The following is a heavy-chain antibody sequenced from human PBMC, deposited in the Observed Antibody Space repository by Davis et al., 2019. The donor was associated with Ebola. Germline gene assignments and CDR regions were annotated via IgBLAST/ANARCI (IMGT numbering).Heavy chain of an antibody. CDR1: GFTVSSNH. V-gene: IGHV3-53*05. CDR3: ATTQWLREFDN. D-gene: IGHD6-19*01. CDR2: IYDHST. Sequence: GGSLRLSCAASGFTVSSNHMSWVRQAPEKGLEWVSVIYDHSTAYADSVRGRFIISRDKSNNTLYLEMNSLRVDDTAVYYCATTQWLREFDNWGQGTLVTVSS. J-gene: IGHJ4*02.